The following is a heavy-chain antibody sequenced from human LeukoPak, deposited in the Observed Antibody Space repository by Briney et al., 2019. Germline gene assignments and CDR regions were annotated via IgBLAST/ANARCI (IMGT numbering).Heavy chain of an antibody. CDR1: GFTFSDFY. V-gene: IGHV3-11*04. D-gene: IGHD2-15*01. CDR2: ISGSTM. CDR3: ARGVLLTFDP. J-gene: IGHJ5*02. Sequence: GGSLRLSCAASGFTFSDFYMSWIRQAPGRGLEWVSYISGSTMYYADSLKGRFTISRDNAKNSLYLQMNSLRAEDTAVYYCARGVLLTFDPWGQGTLVTVSS.